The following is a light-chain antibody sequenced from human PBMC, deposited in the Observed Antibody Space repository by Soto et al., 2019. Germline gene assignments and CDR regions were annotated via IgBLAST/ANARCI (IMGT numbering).Light chain of an antibody. CDR1: QGIRHD. CDR2: SAS. CDR3: LQNNSYPVT. J-gene: IGKJ1*01. Sequence: DIQMTQSPSSLSASGGDRVTITCRASQGIRHDLRWYQQKPGKAPKRLIYSASSLQSGVPSRFSGSGSGTEFPLTISSLQPEDFATYYCLQNNSYPVTFGQGTKVEIK. V-gene: IGKV1-17*01.